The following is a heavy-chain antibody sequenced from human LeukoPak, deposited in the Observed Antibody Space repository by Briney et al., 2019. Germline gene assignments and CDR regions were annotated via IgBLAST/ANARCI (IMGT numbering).Heavy chain of an antibody. Sequence: SETPSLTCTVSGGSISSSSYYWGWIRQPPGKGLEWIGSIYYSGSTYYNPSLKSRVTISVDTSKNQFSLKLSSVTAADTAVYYCARLSNWFDPWGQGTLVTVSS. J-gene: IGHJ5*02. CDR2: IYYSGST. CDR1: GGSISSSSYY. V-gene: IGHV4-39*07. CDR3: ARLSNWFDP.